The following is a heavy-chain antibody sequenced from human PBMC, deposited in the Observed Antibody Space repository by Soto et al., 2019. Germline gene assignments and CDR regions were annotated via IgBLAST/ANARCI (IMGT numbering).Heavy chain of an antibody. J-gene: IGHJ4*02. CDR1: GFTFSSYA. V-gene: IGHV3-30-3*01. CDR3: AREGGGYSYGPNGPGDY. D-gene: IGHD5-18*01. Sequence: SLRLSCAASGFTFSSYAMHWVRQAPGKGLEWVAVISYDGSNKYYADSVKGRFTISRDNSKNTLYLQMNSLRAEDTAVYYCAREGGGYSYGPNGPGDYWGQGTLVTVSS. CDR2: ISYDGSNK.